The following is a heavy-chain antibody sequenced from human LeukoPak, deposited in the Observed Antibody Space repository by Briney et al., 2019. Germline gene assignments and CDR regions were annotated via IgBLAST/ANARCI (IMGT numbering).Heavy chain of an antibody. Sequence: ASVKVSCKASGYTFTSYAMHWVRQAPGQRLEWMGWINAYNGNTVYAQMFEGRVTLITDTSTTTAYMELTNLRSDDTAIYYCARAGYCSGAACYAEVIDYWGQGTLVTVSS. CDR3: ARAGYCSGAACYAEVIDY. CDR2: INAYNGNT. J-gene: IGHJ4*02. CDR1: GYTFTSYA. V-gene: IGHV1-3*01. D-gene: IGHD2-2*01.